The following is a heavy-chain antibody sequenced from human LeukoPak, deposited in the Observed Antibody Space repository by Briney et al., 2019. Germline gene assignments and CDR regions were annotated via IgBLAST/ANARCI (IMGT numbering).Heavy chain of an antibody. J-gene: IGHJ5*02. D-gene: IGHD2-2*01. Sequence: SVKVSCKASGGTLNSYVISWVRQAPGQGLEWMGGIIPIFGTANYAQKFQGRVTITADKSTSTAYMELSSLRSEDTAVYYCAIGYCSSTSCYAPRTFDPWGQGTLVTVSS. CDR2: IIPIFGTA. V-gene: IGHV1-69*06. CDR3: AIGYCSSTSCYAPRTFDP. CDR1: GGTLNSYV.